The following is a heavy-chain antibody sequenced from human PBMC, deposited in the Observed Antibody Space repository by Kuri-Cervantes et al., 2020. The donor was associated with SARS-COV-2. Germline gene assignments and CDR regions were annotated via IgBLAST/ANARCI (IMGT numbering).Heavy chain of an antibody. CDR3: ARRPPYCSGGSCYYYYYGMDV. J-gene: IGHJ6*02. CDR1: GYTFTGYY. CDR2: INPSSGGT. D-gene: IGHD2-15*01. V-gene: IGHV1-2*02. Sequence: ASVKVSCKASGYTFTGYYMHWVRQAPGQGLEWMGWINPSSGGTNYAQKFQGRVTMTRDTSISTAYMELSRLRSDDTAVYYCARRPPYCSGGSCYYYYYGMDVWGQGTMVTVSS.